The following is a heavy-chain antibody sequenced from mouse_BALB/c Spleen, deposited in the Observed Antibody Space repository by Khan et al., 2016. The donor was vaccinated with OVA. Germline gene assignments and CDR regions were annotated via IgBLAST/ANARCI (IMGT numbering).Heavy chain of an antibody. CDR2: IWGGGGT. CDR3: ARANYRYDGYNAMDY. J-gene: IGHJ4*01. CDR1: GFSLSRYN. V-gene: IGHV2-6-4*01. D-gene: IGHD2-14*01. Sequence: QVQLKESGPGLVAPSQSLSITCTVSGFSLSRYNIHWVRQPPGKGLEWLGMIWGGGGTDYNSTLKSRLNISKDNSKSQVFLKMNSLQTDDTAMYYCARANYRYDGYNAMDYWGQGTSVTVSS.